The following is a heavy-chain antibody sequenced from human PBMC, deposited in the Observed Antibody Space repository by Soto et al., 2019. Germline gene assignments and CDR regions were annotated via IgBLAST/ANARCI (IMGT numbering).Heavy chain of an antibody. V-gene: IGHV3-74*01. Sequence: EVQLAESGGGLIQPGGTLRLSCATSGFTFSRYWIHWVRQAPGEGLVWVSRISGDGVHTDYAESVKGRFTVSRDLSTNTLYLQMNGLTDEDTAMYYCARDAGLPAFGALIHVFDRWGQGTKVTISS. CDR2: ISGDGVHT. J-gene: IGHJ3*01. CDR3: ARDAGLPAFGALIHVFDR. D-gene: IGHD3-3*01. CDR1: GFTFSRYW.